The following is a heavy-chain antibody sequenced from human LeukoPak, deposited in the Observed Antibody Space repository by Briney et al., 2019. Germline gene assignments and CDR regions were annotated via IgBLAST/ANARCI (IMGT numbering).Heavy chain of an antibody. D-gene: IGHD3-9*01. CDR3: ARDDIPYYYYMDV. CDR2: MYYSGST. Sequence: SQTLSLTCTVSGGSIGSGDYYWSWIRQPPGKGLEWIAYMYYSGSTYYNPSLKSRVTMSADTSKNQFSLKLSSVTAADTAVYYSARDDIPYYYYMDVWGKGTTVTVSS. J-gene: IGHJ6*03. V-gene: IGHV4-30-4*01. CDR1: GGSIGSGDYY.